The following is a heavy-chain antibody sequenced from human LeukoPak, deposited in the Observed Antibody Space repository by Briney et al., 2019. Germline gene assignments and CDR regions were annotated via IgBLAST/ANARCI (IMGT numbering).Heavy chain of an antibody. CDR3: AREAMYSYGNNFDY. CDR2: IYYSGSA. CDR1: GGSVSSGSYY. V-gene: IGHV4-61*01. Sequence: SETLSLTCTVSGGSVSSGSYYWSWIRQPPGKGLEWIGYIYYSGSANYNPSLKSRVTISVDTSKNQFSLKLSSVTAADTAVYHCAREAMYSYGNNFDYWGQGTLVTVSS. J-gene: IGHJ4*02. D-gene: IGHD5-18*01.